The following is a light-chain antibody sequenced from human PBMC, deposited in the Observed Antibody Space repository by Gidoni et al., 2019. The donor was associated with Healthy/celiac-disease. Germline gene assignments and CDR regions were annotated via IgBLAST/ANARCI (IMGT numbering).Light chain of an antibody. CDR1: QGIRND. Sequence: LPLTQSPSSLSASVGDRVTLTCRASQGIRNDLGWYQQKPGKAPKLLIYAASSLQSGVPSRFSGSGSGTDFTLTISSLQPEDFATYYCLQDYNYPLTFGGXTKVEIK. CDR3: LQDYNYPLT. CDR2: AAS. V-gene: IGKV1-6*01. J-gene: IGKJ4*01.